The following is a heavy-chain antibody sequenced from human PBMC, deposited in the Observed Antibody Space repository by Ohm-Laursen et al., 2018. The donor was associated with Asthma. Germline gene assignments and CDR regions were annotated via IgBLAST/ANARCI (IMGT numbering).Heavy chain of an antibody. CDR1: GGSLSGYS. Sequence: GTLSLTWAVSGGSLSGYSGSWVRQPQGRELGWIAYMDSSGGANYNPSLQSRVTLSIDTSKNQVSLRLSSVTAADTALYFCARLDWAQSMFDSWGQGTLVIVSS. CDR3: ARLDWAQSMFDS. D-gene: IGHD3-9*01. J-gene: IGHJ4*02. V-gene: IGHV4-59*01. CDR2: MDSSGGA.